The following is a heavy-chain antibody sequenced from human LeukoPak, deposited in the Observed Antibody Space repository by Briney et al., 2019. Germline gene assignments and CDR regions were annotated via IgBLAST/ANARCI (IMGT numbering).Heavy chain of an antibody. Sequence: GASVKVSCKVSGYTLTDLSMHWVRQAPGKGLEWMGGFDPEDGETIYAQKFQGRVTMTEDTSTDTAYMELSSLRSEDTAVYYCATTNPAAGTHRPRRVEYWGQGTLVTVSS. CDR3: ATTNPAAGTHRPRRVEY. J-gene: IGHJ4*02. D-gene: IGHD6-13*01. V-gene: IGHV1-24*01. CDR2: FDPEDGET. CDR1: GYTLTDLS.